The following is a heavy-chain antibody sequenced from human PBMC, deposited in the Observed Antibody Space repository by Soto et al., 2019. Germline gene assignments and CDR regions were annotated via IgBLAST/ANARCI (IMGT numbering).Heavy chain of an antibody. CDR2: ISSSGSTI. D-gene: IGHD3-10*01. CDR3: ASGYDYGSGDIYYGMDV. V-gene: IGHV3-11*01. Sequence: QVQLVESGGGLVKPGGSLRLSCAASGFTFSDYYMSWIRQAQGKGLEWVSYISSSGSTICYADSVKGRFTISRDNAKNSLYLQMNSLRAEDTAVYYCASGYDYGSGDIYYGMDVWGQGTTVTVSS. CDR1: GFTFSDYY. J-gene: IGHJ6*02.